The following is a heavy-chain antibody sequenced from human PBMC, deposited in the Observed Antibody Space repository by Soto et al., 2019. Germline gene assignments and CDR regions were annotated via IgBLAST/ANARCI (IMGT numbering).Heavy chain of an antibody. CDR2: IIPILGIA. CDR3: ARAAHYDFWSGFLGYLDY. V-gene: IGHV1-69*02. CDR1: GGTFSSYT. Sequence: SVKVSCKASGGTFSSYTISWVRQAPGQGLEWMGRIIPILGIANYAQKFQGRVTITADKSTSTAYMELSSLRSEDTAVYYCARAAHYDFWSGFLGYLDYWGQGTLVTVSS. D-gene: IGHD3-3*01. J-gene: IGHJ4*02.